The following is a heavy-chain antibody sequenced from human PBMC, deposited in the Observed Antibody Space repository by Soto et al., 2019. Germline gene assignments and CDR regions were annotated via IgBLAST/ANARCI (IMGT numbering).Heavy chain of an antibody. CDR1: GFTFSSYA. J-gene: IGHJ4*02. Sequence: PGGSLRLSCAASGFTFSSYAMHWVRQAPGKGLEWVAVISYDGSNKYYADSVKGRFTISRDNSKNTLYLQMNSLRAEDTAVYSCARVDTAMVKWSDYWGQGTLVTVSS. CDR3: ARVDTAMVKWSDY. D-gene: IGHD5-18*01. V-gene: IGHV3-30-3*01. CDR2: ISYDGSNK.